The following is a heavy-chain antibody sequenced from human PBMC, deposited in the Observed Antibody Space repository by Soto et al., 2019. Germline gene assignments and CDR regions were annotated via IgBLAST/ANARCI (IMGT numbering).Heavy chain of an antibody. Sequence: SETLSLTCTVSGGSISSGDYYWSWIRQPPGKGLEWIGYIYYSGGTYHNPSLKSRVTISVDTSKNQFSLKLSSVTAADTAVYYCATASTIFGVAIPYFDYWGQGTLVTVSS. CDR2: IYYSGGT. V-gene: IGHV4-30-4*01. D-gene: IGHD3-3*01. J-gene: IGHJ4*02. CDR1: GGSISSGDYY. CDR3: ATASTIFGVAIPYFDY.